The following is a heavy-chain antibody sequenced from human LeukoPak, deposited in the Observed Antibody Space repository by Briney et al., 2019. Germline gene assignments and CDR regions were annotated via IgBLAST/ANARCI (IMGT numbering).Heavy chain of an antibody. J-gene: IGHJ4*02. CDR2: IYYSGST. Sequence: SETLSLTCTVSGGSISSYYWSWIRQPPGKGLEWIGYIYYSGSTNYNPPLKSRVTISVDTSKNQFSLKLSSVTAADTAVYYCAREYQYYYDSSGYFDYWGQGTLVTVSS. CDR1: GGSISSYY. V-gene: IGHV4-59*12. CDR3: AREYQYYYDSSGYFDY. D-gene: IGHD3-22*01.